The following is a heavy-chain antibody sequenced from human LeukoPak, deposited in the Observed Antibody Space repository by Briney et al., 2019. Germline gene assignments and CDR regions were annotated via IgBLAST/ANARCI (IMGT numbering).Heavy chain of an antibody. CDR3: AATYDFWSGPESDAFDI. CDR1: GFTFSSYS. D-gene: IGHD3-3*01. CDR2: ISSSSSYI. V-gene: IGHV3-21*01. Sequence: GSLRLSCAASGFTFSSYSMNWVRQAPGKGLEWVSSISSSSSYIYYADSVKGRFTISRDNAKNSLYLQMNSLRAEDTAVYYCAATYDFWSGPESDAFDIWGQGTMVTVSS. J-gene: IGHJ3*02.